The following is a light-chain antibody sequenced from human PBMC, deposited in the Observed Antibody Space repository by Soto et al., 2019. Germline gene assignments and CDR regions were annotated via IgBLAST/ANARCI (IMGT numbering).Light chain of an antibody. CDR1: ETISNY. V-gene: IGKV1-39*01. Sequence: DIPMTQSPSSLSAAVGDRITISCRANETISNYLNWYQQTPGRAPKVLIHGASSLQSGVPSRFSGGGSGTDFTLTISSVQPEDFATYYCQQSYNVPLTFGGGTKVEI. CDR3: QQSYNVPLT. CDR2: GAS. J-gene: IGKJ4*01.